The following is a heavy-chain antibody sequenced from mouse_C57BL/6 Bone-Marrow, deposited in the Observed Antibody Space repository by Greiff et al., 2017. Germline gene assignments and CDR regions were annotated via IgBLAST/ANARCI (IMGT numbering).Heavy chain of an antibody. V-gene: IGHV14-4*01. CDR3: TSYGCFDY. Sequence: EVKLMESGAELVRPGASVKLSCTASGFNIKDDYMHWVKQRPEQGLEWIGWIDPENGDTESASKFQGKATITADTSSNTAYLQLSSLTSEDTAVYYCTSYGCFDYWGQGTTLTVSS. J-gene: IGHJ2*01. CDR2: IDPENGDT. D-gene: IGHD2-2*01. CDR1: GFNIKDDY.